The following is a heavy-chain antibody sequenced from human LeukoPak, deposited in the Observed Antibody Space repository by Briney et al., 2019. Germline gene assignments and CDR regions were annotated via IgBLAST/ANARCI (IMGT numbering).Heavy chain of an antibody. D-gene: IGHD6-19*01. CDR1: GFTFSSYW. Sequence: PGGSLRLSCAASGFTFSSYWMHWVRQTPGKGLVWVSRINSDGISSTYADSVKGRFTISRDNAKNTLYLQMNSLRAEDTAVYYCARDAYSSVEPWGQGTLVTVSS. J-gene: IGHJ4*02. CDR3: ARDAYSSVEP. CDR2: INSDGISS. V-gene: IGHV3-74*01.